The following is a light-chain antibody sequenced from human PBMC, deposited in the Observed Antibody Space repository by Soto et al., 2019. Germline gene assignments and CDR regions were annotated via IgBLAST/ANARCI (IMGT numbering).Light chain of an antibody. CDR2: HTS. CDR1: TGAVTSGHY. Sequence: QAVVTQEPSLTVSPGGTVTLTCGSSTGAVTSGHYPYWFQLKAGQAPRTLIYHTSNKHSRTPARFSGSLLGGKAALTLSGAQPEDEAEYYCLLSYSGARVFGGGTKLTVL. J-gene: IGLJ3*02. CDR3: LLSYSGARV. V-gene: IGLV7-46*01.